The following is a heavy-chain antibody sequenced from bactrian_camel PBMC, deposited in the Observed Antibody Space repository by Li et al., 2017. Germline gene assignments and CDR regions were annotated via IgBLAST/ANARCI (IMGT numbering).Heavy chain of an antibody. CDR2: IYTGSGNT. J-gene: IGHJ6*01. V-gene: IGHV3S54*01. CDR3: AADWDCRKVTVAHTNFGY. Sequence: HVQLVESGGGSVQVGGSLRLSCVGSGYSLPMNMGWFRRPPGQEREGVARIYTGSGNTYYADSVKGRFTISRDSSNNTLFLQMNSLKPEDSAMYFCAADWDCRKVTVAHTNFGYWGQGTQVTVS. CDR1: GYSLPMN. D-gene: IGHD1*01.